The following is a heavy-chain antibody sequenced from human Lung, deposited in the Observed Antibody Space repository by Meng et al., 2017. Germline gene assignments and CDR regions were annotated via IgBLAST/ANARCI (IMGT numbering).Heavy chain of an antibody. CDR2: INHSGST. Sequence: QVQLRQLVGVLLKPSETLSLTCVVSGGSFSDYYWSWIRQPPGKGLEWIGEINHSGSTNYNPSLESRATISVDTSQNNLSLKLSSVTAADSAVYYCARGPTTMAHDFDYWGQGTLVTVSS. V-gene: IGHV4-34*01. CDR3: ARGPTTMAHDFDY. D-gene: IGHD4-11*01. J-gene: IGHJ4*02. CDR1: GGSFSDYY.